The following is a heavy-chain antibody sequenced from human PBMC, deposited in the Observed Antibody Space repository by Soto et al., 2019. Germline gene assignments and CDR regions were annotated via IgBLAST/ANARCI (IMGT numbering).Heavy chain of an antibody. CDR1: GGSISSYY. D-gene: IGHD4-17*01. Sequence: QVQLQESGPGLVKSSETLSLTCSVSGGSISSYYWTWIRQPPGKRLEWIGYIYYSGSTNYNPSLKSRVTISVDTSKNQFSLKLNSVTAADTAVYYCAREVKYGDYYYYYMDVWGKGTTVTVSS. V-gene: IGHV4-59*01. J-gene: IGHJ6*03. CDR2: IYYSGST. CDR3: AREVKYGDYYYYYMDV.